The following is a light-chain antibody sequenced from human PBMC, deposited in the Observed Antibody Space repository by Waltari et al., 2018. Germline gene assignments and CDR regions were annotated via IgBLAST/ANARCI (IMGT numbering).Light chain of an antibody. CDR3: QTWNDGRQF. J-gene: IGLJ7*01. CDR2: LNGNIQ. Sequence: QPVLTQSPSASASLGTSVKLTCTLNRGHGSFDVAWHQQQEGKAPRFLLRLNGNIQTKGDGIPDRFSGSRSGSDRLLTISNLQSDDEAAYFCQTWNDGRQFFGGGTRLTVL. CDR1: RGHGSFD. V-gene: IGLV4-69*02.